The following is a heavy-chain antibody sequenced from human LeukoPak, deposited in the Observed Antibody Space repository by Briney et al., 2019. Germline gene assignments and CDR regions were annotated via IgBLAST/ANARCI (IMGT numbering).Heavy chain of an antibody. V-gene: IGHV4-4*07. CDR1: GGSISSYH. Sequence: KPSETLSLTCTVSGGSISSYHWSWIRQPAGKGLEWIGRIYTSGSTNYNPSLKSRVTMSVDTSKNQFSLKLSSVTAADTAVYYCARAGGIWFGELFAGYYFDYWGQGTLVTVSS. J-gene: IGHJ4*02. CDR2: IYTSGST. CDR3: ARAGGIWFGELFAGYYFDY. D-gene: IGHD3-10*01.